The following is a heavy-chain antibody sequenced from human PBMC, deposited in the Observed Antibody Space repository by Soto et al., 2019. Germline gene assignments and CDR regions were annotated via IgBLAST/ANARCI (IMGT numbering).Heavy chain of an antibody. CDR3: SQDADYYVSSDYYDAAEYFLK. CDR2: ISYEGSNK. CDR1: GFTFSRYG. D-gene: IGHD3-22*01. Sequence: QVQLMESGGGVVQPGRSLRLSCAASGFTFSRYGMHWVRQAPGKGLAWVALISYEGSNKYYADSVKGRFTISRDNSKNTLYLQRNSLKPGDTAVCYCSQDADYYVSSDYYDAAEYFLKWGQGALVTVSS. V-gene: IGHV3-30*18. J-gene: IGHJ1*01.